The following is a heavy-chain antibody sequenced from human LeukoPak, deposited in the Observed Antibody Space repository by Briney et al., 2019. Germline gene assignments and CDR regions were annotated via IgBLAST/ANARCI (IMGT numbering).Heavy chain of an antibody. Sequence: SETLSLTCAVYGGSFSGYYWSWIRQPPGKGLEWIGEINHSGSTNYNPSLKSRVAISVDTSKNQFSLKLSSVTAADTAVYYCAREEYYYGSGSYFGWFDPWGQGTLVTVSS. V-gene: IGHV4-34*01. J-gene: IGHJ5*02. CDR3: AREEYYYGSGSYFGWFDP. CDR1: GGSFSGYY. CDR2: INHSGST. D-gene: IGHD3-10*01.